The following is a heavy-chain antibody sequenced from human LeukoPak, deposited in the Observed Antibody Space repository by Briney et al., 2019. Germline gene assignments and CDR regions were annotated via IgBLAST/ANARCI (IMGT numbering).Heavy chain of an antibody. V-gene: IGHV4-4*07. D-gene: IGHD3-10*01. CDR2: IYTSGST. J-gene: IGHJ6*03. CDR3: ARSHGSGSYYYYMDV. CDR1: GGSISSYY. Sequence: SETLSLTCTVSGGSISSYYWSWIRQPAGQGLEWIGRIYTSGSTNYNPSLKSRVTMSVDTSKNQFSLKLSSVTAADTAVYYCARSHGSGSYYYYMDVWGKGTTVTVSS.